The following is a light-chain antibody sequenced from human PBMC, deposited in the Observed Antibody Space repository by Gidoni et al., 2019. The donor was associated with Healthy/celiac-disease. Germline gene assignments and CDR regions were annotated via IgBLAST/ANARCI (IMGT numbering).Light chain of an antibody. CDR3: QQHIDRPT. Sequence: EIVLTQSPATLSLCPGERATLSCRTSQSVSNYLAWYQQKPGQAPRLLIYDASNRATGIPARFSGSGSGTDFTLTISSLEPEDFAVYYCQQHIDRPTFGQGTKLEIK. J-gene: IGKJ2*01. CDR1: QSVSNY. CDR2: DAS. V-gene: IGKV3-11*01.